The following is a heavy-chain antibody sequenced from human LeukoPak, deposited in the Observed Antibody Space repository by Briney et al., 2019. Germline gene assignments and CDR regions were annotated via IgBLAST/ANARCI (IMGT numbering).Heavy chain of an antibody. D-gene: IGHD6-19*01. CDR3: ARAGSSGSDY. CDR2: IYHSGST. V-gene: IGHV4-38-2*01. Sequence: SETLSLTCAVSGYSISSGYYWGWIRQPPGKGLEWIGSIYHSGSTYYNPSLKSRVTILVDTSKNQFSLRLRFVTAADTAVYYCARAGSSGSDYWGQGTLVTVSS. J-gene: IGHJ4*02. CDR1: GYSISSGYY.